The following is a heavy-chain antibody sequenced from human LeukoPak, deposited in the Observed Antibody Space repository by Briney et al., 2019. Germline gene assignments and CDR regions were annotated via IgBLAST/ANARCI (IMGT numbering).Heavy chain of an antibody. CDR2: IYYSGST. D-gene: IGHD6-13*01. J-gene: IGHJ3*02. CDR1: GGSISSSSYY. CDR3: ARCIAAAYHDAFDI. V-gene: IGHV4-39*01. Sequence: SETLSLTCTVSGGSISSSSYYWGWIRQPPGKGLEWIGSIYYSGSTYYNPSLKSRVTISVDTSKNQFSLKLSSVTAADTAVHYCARCIAAAYHDAFDIWGQGTMVTVSS.